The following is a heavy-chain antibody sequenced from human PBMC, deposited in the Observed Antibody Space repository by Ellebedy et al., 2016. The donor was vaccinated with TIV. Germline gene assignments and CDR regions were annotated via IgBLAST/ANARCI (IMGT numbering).Heavy chain of an antibody. CDR1: GFTFSSYA. J-gene: IGHJ4*02. V-gene: IGHV3-23*01. Sequence: GESLKISCAASGFTFSSYAMSWVRQAPGKGLEWVSAISGSGGSTYYADSVKGRFTISRDNSKNTLYLQMNSLRAEDTAVYYCAKNAGATTVTTTFDYWGQGTLVTVSS. CDR3: AKNAGATTVTTTFDY. D-gene: IGHD4-17*01. CDR2: ISGSGGST.